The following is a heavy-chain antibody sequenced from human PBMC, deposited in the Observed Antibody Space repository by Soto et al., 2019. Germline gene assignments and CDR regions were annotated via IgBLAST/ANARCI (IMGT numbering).Heavy chain of an antibody. Sequence: ASVKVSCKASGYTFTSYYMHWVRQAPGQGLEWMGIINPSGGSTSYAQKFQGRVTITRDMSTSTAYMELSSLRSEDTAVYYCAAAPQLGANYYYYGMDVWGQGTTVTVSS. CDR1: GYTFTSYY. V-gene: IGHV1-46*01. CDR2: INPSGGST. J-gene: IGHJ6*02. CDR3: AAAPQLGANYYYYGMDV. D-gene: IGHD6-13*01.